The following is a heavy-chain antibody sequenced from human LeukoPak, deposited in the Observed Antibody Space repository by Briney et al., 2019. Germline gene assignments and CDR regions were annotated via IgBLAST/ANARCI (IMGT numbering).Heavy chain of an antibody. Sequence: GGSLRLSCAASGFTFSSYGMHWVRQAPGKGLEWVAVISYDGSNKYYADSVKGRFTISRDNSKNTLYLQMNSLRAEDTAVYYCARGPYESGFDPWGQGTLVTVSS. CDR1: GFTFSSYG. J-gene: IGHJ5*02. D-gene: IGHD3-22*01. V-gene: IGHV3-30*03. CDR2: ISYDGSNK. CDR3: ARGPYESGFDP.